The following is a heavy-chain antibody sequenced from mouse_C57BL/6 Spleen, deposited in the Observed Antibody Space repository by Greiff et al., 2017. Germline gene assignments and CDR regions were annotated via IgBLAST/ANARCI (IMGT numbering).Heavy chain of an antibody. J-gene: IGHJ3*01. CDR3: ARHNDVYYYWLAY. D-gene: IGHD2-3*01. Sequence: EVKLMESGGDLVKPGGSLKLSCAASGFTFSSYGMSWVRQTPDKRLEWVATISSGGSYTYYPDSVKGRFTISRDNAKNTLYLQMSSLKSEDTAMYYCARHNDVYYYWLAYWGQGTLVTVSA. CDR1: GFTFSSYG. CDR2: ISSGGSYT. V-gene: IGHV5-6*01.